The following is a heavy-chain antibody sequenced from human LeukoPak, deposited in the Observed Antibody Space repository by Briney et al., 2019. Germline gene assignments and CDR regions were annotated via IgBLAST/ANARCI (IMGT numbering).Heavy chain of an antibody. V-gene: IGHV5-10-1*01. CDR2: IDPTDSYT. J-gene: IGHJ4*02. CDR1: GYXFTSYW. Sequence: GESLRISCNGSGYXFTSYWITWVRQMPGKGLEWMGMIDPTDSYTNYSPSFQGHVTISTDKSISTAYLQWSSLKASDTAIYYCARRGRSSSNFDFWGQGTLVTVSS. CDR3: ARRGRSSSNFDF. D-gene: IGHD6-6*01.